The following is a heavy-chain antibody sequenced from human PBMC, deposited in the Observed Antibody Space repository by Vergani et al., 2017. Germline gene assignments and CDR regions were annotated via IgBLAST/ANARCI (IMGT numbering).Heavy chain of an antibody. Sequence: EVQLVESGGGLVKPGGSLRLSCAASGFTFSSYSMNWVRQAPGNGLEWVSSISSSSSYIYYADSVKGRFTISRDNAKNSLYLQMNSLRAEDTAVYYCARDRRGHYGSGMKRYYYGMDVWGQGTTVTVSS. CDR2: ISSSSSYI. J-gene: IGHJ6*02. V-gene: IGHV3-21*01. CDR3: ARDRRGHYGSGMKRYYYGMDV. CDR1: GFTFSSYS. D-gene: IGHD3-10*01.